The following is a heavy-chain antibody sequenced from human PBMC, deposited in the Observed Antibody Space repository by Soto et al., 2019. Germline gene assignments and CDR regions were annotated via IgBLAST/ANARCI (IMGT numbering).Heavy chain of an antibody. D-gene: IGHD6-19*01. J-gene: IGHJ4*02. V-gene: IGHV3-23*01. Sequence: GGSLRLSCAASGFTCSSYAMSWVRQAPGKGLEWVSAISGSGGSTYYADSVKGRFTISRDNSKNTLYLQMNSLRAEDTAVYYCAKLPGIAVAGTGVRDYWGQGTLVTVSP. CDR3: AKLPGIAVAGTGVRDY. CDR2: ISGSGGST. CDR1: GFTCSSYA.